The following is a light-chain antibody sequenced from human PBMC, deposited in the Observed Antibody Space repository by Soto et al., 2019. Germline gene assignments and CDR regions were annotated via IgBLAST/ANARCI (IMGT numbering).Light chain of an antibody. Sequence: AIRMTQSPSSFSASTGDRVTITCRASQGITSYLAWYQQKPGKAPKLLIYAASTLQSGFPSRFSGSGSGTDFTLTISCLQSEDFATYYCQQYYSYPFTFGPGTKVDIK. CDR3: QQYYSYPFT. V-gene: IGKV1-8*01. CDR1: QGITSY. CDR2: AAS. J-gene: IGKJ3*01.